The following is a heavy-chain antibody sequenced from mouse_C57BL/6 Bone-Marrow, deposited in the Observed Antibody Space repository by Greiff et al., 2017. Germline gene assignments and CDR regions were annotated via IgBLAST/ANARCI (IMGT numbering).Heavy chain of an antibody. V-gene: IGHV1-53*01. Sequence: QVQLQQPGTELVKPGASVKLSCKASGYTFTSYWMHWVQQRPGQGLEWIGIINPSNGGTNYNAKFKSKATLTVDKSSSTAYMQLSSLTSEDSAVYYWASYYYGSQTPYAMDYWGQGTSVTVSS. CDR1: GYTFTSYW. CDR2: INPSNGGT. J-gene: IGHJ4*01. D-gene: IGHD1-1*01. CDR3: ASYYYGSQTPYAMDY.